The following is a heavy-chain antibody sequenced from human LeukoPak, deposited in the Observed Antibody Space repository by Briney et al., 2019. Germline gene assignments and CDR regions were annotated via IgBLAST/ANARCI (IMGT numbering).Heavy chain of an antibody. D-gene: IGHD2-2*01. CDR2: INPSGGRT. J-gene: IGHJ6*03. CDR3: ARDHDIEVGPAVDDYYYYYMDV. V-gene: IGHV1-46*01. Sequence: ASVKVSCKASGYTFTSYHMHWVRQAPGQGLEWMGIINPSGGRTSYARKFQGRVTMTRDTSTSTVYMELSSLRSEDTAVYYCARDHDIEVGPAVDDYYYYYMDVWGKGTTVTVSS. CDR1: GYTFTSYH.